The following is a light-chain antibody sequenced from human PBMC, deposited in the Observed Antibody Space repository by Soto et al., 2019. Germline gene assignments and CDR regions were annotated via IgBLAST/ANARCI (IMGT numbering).Light chain of an antibody. Sequence: LTQPPSASGSPGQSVTISCTGTSSDVGGYNYVSWYQQHPGKAPKLMIYEVSKRPSGVPDRFSGSKSGNTASLTVSGLQAEDEADYYCSSYGGSIYVFGTGTKVTVL. CDR3: SSYGGSIYV. CDR1: SSDVGGYNY. J-gene: IGLJ1*01. V-gene: IGLV2-8*01. CDR2: EVS.